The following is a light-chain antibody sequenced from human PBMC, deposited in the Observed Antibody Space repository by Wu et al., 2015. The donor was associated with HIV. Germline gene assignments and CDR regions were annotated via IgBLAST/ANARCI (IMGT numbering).Light chain of an antibody. CDR1: HNINVW. CDR3: QQYESYPYS. V-gene: IGKV1-5*03. J-gene: IGKJ2*03. Sequence: DTQMTQSPSTLSASVGDTVKISCRASHNINVWLAWYHQAPGKAPKLLIYQTSNLHSGVSSRFGGSGSGTEFTLIIDDLQPGDVGTYVCQQYESYPYSFGQGTKRGDQ. CDR2: QTS.